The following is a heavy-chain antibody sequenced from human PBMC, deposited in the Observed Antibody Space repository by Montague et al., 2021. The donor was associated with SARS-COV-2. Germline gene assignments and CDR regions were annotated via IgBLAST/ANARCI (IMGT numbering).Heavy chain of an antibody. D-gene: IGHD3-3*01. Sequence: SLRLSCAASGFTFSSYAMHWVRQAPGKGLEWVAVISYDGSNKYYADSVKGRFTISRDNSKNTLYLQMNSLRAEDTAVYYCARDRFWGVVPFDPWGQGTLVTVSS. V-gene: IGHV3-30*04. CDR2: ISYDGSNK. CDR1: GFTFSSYA. J-gene: IGHJ5*02. CDR3: ARDRFWGVVPFDP.